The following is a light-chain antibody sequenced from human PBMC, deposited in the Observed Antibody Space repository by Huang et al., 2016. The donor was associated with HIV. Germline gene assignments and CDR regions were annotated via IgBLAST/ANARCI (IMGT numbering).Light chain of an antibody. J-gene: IGKJ1*01. Sequence: DIQMTQSPSSLSASVGDTVTIICRASQSIGNKVHWYQQQPGKAPNLLIYKASNLQSGVPSRFSGSGCGTAFTPPIRGLQPEDFVVYYCQHSYSSWWTFGQGTKVEI. CDR2: KAS. V-gene: IGKV1-39*01. CDR3: QHSYSSWWT. CDR1: QSIGNK.